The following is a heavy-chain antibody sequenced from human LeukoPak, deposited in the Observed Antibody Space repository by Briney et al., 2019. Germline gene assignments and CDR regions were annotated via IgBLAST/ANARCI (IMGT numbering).Heavy chain of an antibody. CDR1: GFTFSSYA. V-gene: IGHV3-30-3*01. Sequence: PSGRSLRLSCAASGFTFSSYAMHWVRQAPGKGLEWVAVISYDGSNKYYADFVKGRFTISRDNSKNTLYLQMNSLRAEDTAVYYCARERYPNTGIVGATHFDYWGQGTLVTVSS. D-gene: IGHD1-26*01. J-gene: IGHJ4*02. CDR3: ARERYPNTGIVGATHFDY. CDR2: ISYDGSNK.